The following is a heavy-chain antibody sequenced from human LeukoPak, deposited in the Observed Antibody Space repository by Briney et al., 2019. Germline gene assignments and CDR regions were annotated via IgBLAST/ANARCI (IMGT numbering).Heavy chain of an antibody. V-gene: IGHV4-39*01. CDR3: ARHGSGSYYVPFDI. CDR2: IYYSGST. Sequence: RPSETLSLTCTVSGGSISSSSYYWGWIRQPPGKGLEWIGSIYYSGSTYHNPSLKSRVTISVDTSKNQFSLKLNSVTAADTAVYYCARHGSGSYYVPFDIWGQGTMVTVSS. D-gene: IGHD1-26*01. CDR1: GGSISSSSYY. J-gene: IGHJ3*02.